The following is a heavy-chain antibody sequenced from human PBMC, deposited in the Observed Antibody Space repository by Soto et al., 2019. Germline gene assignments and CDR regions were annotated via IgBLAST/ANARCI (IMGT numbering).Heavy chain of an antibody. D-gene: IGHD3-10*01. Sequence: SQTLSLTCVISGDSVSSSSAAWNWIRQCPSRGLEWLGRTYYKSKWNNDYALSVESRIIINPDTSKNQFSLHLYSVTPEDTAVYYCAGITWFRGMDVWAQGPPVTVSS. V-gene: IGHV6-1*01. J-gene: IGHJ6*02. CDR3: AGITWFRGMDV. CDR2: TYYKSKWNN. CDR1: GDSVSSSSAA.